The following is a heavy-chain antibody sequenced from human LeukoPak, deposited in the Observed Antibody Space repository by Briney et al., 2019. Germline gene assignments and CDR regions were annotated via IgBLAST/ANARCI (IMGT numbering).Heavy chain of an antibody. CDR2: ISSSGNTI. Sequence: GGSLRLSCAASGFTFSSYEMNWVRQAPGKGLEWVSYISSSGNTIYYADSVKGRFTNSRDNAKNSLYLQMNSLRAEDTAVYYCARPGAATLSYWGQGTLVTVSS. J-gene: IGHJ4*02. V-gene: IGHV3-48*03. CDR1: GFTFSSYE. D-gene: IGHD1-26*01. CDR3: ARPGAATLSY.